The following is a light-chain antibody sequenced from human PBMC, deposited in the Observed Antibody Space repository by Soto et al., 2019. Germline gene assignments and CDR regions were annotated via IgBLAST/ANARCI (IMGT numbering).Light chain of an antibody. V-gene: IGKV3-20*01. J-gene: IGKJ3*01. CDR3: QQYGSSLFT. CDR2: GAS. CDR1: QSVSSSY. Sequence: EIVLTQSPGTLSLSPGERATLPCRASQSVSSSYLAWYQQKPGQAPRLLIYGASSRATGIPDRFSGSGSGTDFTLTINRLEPEDFAVYYCQQYGSSLFTFGPGTKVDIK.